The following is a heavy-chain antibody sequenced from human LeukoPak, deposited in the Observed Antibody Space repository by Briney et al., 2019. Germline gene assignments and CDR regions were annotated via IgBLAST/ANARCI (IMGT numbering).Heavy chain of an antibody. CDR1: GFTFGSFA. J-gene: IGHJ4*02. D-gene: IGHD3-16*01. Sequence: GGSLRPSWSPSGFTFGSFAMHWVPQAPGKGLQWEAVISYDGSQRYYADSVKGRFTISRDNSKNTLYLQMNSLRAEDTAVYYCASLLIPDIDYWGQGTLVTVSS. V-gene: IGHV3-30-3*01. CDR2: ISYDGSQR. CDR3: ASLLIPDIDY.